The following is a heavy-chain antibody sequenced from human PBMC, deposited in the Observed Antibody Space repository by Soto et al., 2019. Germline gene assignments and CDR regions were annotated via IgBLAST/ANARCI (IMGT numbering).Heavy chain of an antibody. CDR1: GYTFTAHF. Sequence: ASVKVSCKASGYTFTAHFLHWVRQAPGQGLQWMGWINPKSGGSNYAQKFQGRLTMNRDTSISTAYLELSGLGSDDTAIYYCARVSRAVGATTTYDYWGQGTLVTVSS. V-gene: IGHV1-2*02. CDR3: ARVSRAVGATTTYDY. D-gene: IGHD1-26*01. CDR2: INPKSGGS. J-gene: IGHJ4*02.